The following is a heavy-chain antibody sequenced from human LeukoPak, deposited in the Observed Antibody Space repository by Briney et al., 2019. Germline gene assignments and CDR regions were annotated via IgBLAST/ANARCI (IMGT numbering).Heavy chain of an antibody. J-gene: IGHJ4*02. CDR2: IRYDGSTK. V-gene: IGHV3-30*02. CDR3: ARAGTGFDY. D-gene: IGHD3-10*01. Sequence: GGSLRLSCAASGFTFNSYGMQWVRQAPGKGLEWVAFIRYDGSTKYSADSVKGRFTISRDNSKNTLYLQMNSLRAEDTAVYYCARAGTGFDYWGQGTLVTVSS. CDR1: GFTFNSYG.